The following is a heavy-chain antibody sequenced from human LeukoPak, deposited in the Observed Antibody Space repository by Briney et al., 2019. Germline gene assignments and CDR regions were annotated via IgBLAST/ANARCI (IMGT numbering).Heavy chain of an antibody. Sequence: PGRSLRLSCAAXGXXFXXXAXXXXXXAPXXXXXXVXVISXNXSNKXYADSVKGRFTISRDNSKNTLYLQMNSLRAEDTAVXYCARERTTGAFDIWGQGTMVTVSS. V-gene: IGHV3-30-3*01. D-gene: IGHD1/OR15-1a*01. CDR1: GXXFXXXA. CDR2: ISXNXSNK. J-gene: IGHJ3*02. CDR3: ARERTTGAFDI.